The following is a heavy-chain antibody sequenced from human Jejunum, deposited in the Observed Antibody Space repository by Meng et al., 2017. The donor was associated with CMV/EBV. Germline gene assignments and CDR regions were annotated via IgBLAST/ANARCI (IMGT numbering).Heavy chain of an antibody. Sequence: IAWVRQMPGKCLEWRGLIYPGDSDTRYSPSFQGHVTISVHKSITTASLQLSSLKASDTAMYYCSRHKKAPYCTSTSCFETFGWFDPWGQGTLVTVSS. CDR2: IYPGDSDT. CDR3: SRHKKAPYCTSTSCFETFGWFDP. V-gene: IGHV5-51*01. D-gene: IGHD2-2*01. J-gene: IGHJ5*02.